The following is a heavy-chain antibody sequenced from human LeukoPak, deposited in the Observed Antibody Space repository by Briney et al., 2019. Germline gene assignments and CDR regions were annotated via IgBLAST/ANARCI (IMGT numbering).Heavy chain of an antibody. J-gene: IGHJ4*02. Sequence: PSETLSLTRTVSGGSISSYYWSWIRQPPGKGLEWIGYIYYSGSTNYNPSLKSRVTISVDASKNQFSLKLSSVTAADTAVYYCARRGYSYGSYYFDYWGQGTLVTVSS. D-gene: IGHD5-18*01. CDR1: GGSISSYY. CDR2: IYYSGST. V-gene: IGHV4-59*01. CDR3: ARRGYSYGSYYFDY.